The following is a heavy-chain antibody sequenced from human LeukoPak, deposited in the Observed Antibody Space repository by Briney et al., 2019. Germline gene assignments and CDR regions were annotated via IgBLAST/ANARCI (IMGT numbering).Heavy chain of an antibody. CDR3: AGSTFGELSHVKFDY. Sequence: PSETLSLTCTVSGDSISNYYWTWIRQPPGKGLEWIGYIYYSGSTNYNPSFKSRVTISIDTSKNQFSLKLSSVTAADTAVYYCAGSTFGELSHVKFDYWGQGTLVTVSS. V-gene: IGHV4-59*01. D-gene: IGHD3-10*01. CDR1: GDSISNYY. CDR2: IYYSGST. J-gene: IGHJ4*02.